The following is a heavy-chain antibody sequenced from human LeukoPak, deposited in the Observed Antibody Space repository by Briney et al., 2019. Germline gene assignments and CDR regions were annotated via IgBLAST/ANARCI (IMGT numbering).Heavy chain of an antibody. J-gene: IGHJ4*02. CDR1: GFTFGDYA. Sequence: PGRSLRLSCTAYGFTFGDYAMSWGRQAPGKGLEWVGFIRSTTYGGTTEYAASVKGRFTISRDDSKSIAYLQMNSLKTEDTAVYYCNRYSSGWYNSDYWGQGTLVTVSS. CDR2: IRSTTYGGTT. D-gene: IGHD6-19*01. CDR3: NRYSSGWYNSDY. V-gene: IGHV3-49*04.